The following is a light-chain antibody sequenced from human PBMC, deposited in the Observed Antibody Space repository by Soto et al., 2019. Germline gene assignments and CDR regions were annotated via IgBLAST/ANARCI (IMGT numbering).Light chain of an antibody. CDR2: AAS. J-gene: IGKJ5*01. Sequence: IQLTPSPSSLSASVGGRVTITCRASQGISSYLVWYLQKPGKAPKLLIYAASTLQSGVPSRFSGSGSATDFTLTNSSLQPEDFATYYCQQLNSYSTFGQGTRLEIK. V-gene: IGKV1-9*01. CDR1: QGISSY. CDR3: QQLNSYST.